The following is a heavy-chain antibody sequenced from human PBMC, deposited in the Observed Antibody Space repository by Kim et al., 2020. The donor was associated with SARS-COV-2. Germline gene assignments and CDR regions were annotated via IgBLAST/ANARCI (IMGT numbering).Heavy chain of an antibody. D-gene: IGHD1-1*01. CDR1: GYKFNNYW. J-gene: IGHJ2*01. CDR2: VHPGNSDT. V-gene: IGHV5-51*01. CDR3: GRREATTAGYVDL. Sequence: GESLKISCGGSGYKFNNYWIAWVRQMPGKGLEWMGFVHPGNSDTKYSPSFEGHVTFSADATVGGVYLQWSSLKASDTAMYFCGRREATTAGYVDLWGRGTQLIVAS.